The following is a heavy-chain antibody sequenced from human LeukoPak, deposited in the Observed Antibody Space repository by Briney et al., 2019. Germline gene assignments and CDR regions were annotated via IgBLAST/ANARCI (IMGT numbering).Heavy chain of an antibody. CDR3: AREADIVATSNYFDY. CDR2: INPNSGGT. D-gene: IGHD5-12*01. J-gene: IGHJ4*02. V-gene: IGHV1-2*02. Sequence: ASVKVSCKASGYTFTGYYMHWVRQAPGQGLEWMGWINPNSGGTNYAQKFQGRVTMTRDTSISTAYMELSRLRSDDTAVYYCAREADIVATSNYFDYWGQGTLVTVSS. CDR1: GYTFTGYY.